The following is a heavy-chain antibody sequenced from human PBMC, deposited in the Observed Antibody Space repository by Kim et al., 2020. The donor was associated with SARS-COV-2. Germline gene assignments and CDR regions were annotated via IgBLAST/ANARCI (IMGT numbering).Heavy chain of an antibody. V-gene: IGHV4-34*01. Sequence: SETLSLTCAVYGGSFSGYYWSWIRQPPGKGLEWIGEINHSGSTNYNPSLKSRVTISVDTSKNQFSLKLSSVTAADTAVYYCAREGSGSYYQPRTFDYWGQGTLVTVSS. CDR1: GGSFSGYY. D-gene: IGHD1-26*01. CDR3: AREGSGSYYQPRTFDY. J-gene: IGHJ4*02. CDR2: INHSGST.